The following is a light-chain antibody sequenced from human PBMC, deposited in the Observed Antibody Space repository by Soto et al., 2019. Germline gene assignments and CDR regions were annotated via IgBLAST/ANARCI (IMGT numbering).Light chain of an antibody. V-gene: IGKV3-20*01. J-gene: IGKJ5*01. CDR2: GAS. CDR1: QTVTTRY. Sequence: EIVLTQSPGTLSFSPGEEATLSCRASQTVTTRYLAWYQQRPGQSPRLLLYGASNRATGIPDRFSGSGSGTDFTLPISRLEPADFAVYYCQQYGSSPPITFGQGTRLEIK. CDR3: QQYGSSPPIT.